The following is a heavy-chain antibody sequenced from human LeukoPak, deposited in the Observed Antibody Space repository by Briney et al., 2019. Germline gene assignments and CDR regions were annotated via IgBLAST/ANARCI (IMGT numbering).Heavy chain of an antibody. V-gene: IGHV3-7*01. Sequence: ETLSLTCTVSGGSISSHYWSWVRQAPGKGLEWVANIKQDGSEKYYVDSVKGRFTISRDNAKNSLYLQMNSLRAEDTAVYYCARDPYYYYYGMDVWGQGTTVTVSS. CDR2: IKQDGSEK. CDR1: GGSISSHY. CDR3: ARDPYYYYYGMDV. J-gene: IGHJ6*02.